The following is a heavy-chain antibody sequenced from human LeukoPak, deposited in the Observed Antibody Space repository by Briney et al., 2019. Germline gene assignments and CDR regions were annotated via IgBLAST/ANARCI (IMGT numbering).Heavy chain of an antibody. J-gene: IGHJ3*02. CDR1: GGSFSGYY. V-gene: IGHV4-34*01. CDR3: ARGDTAIVPDAFDI. CDR2: INHSGST. D-gene: IGHD5-18*01. Sequence: SETLSLTCAVYGGSFSGYYWSWIRQPPGKGLEWIGEINHSGSTNYNPSLKSRVTIPVDTSKNQFSLKLSSVTAADTAVYYCARGDTAIVPDAFDIWGQGTMVTVSS.